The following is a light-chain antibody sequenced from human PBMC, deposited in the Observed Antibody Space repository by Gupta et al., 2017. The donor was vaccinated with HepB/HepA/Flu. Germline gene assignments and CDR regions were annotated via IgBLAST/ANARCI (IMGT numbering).Light chain of an antibody. CDR1: KSNISINS. CDR2: SND. J-gene: IGLJ2*01. Sequence: QSVLTQPPSASRTSGQRVTISCSGSKSNISINSVNWYQQLPGTGPKLLIFSNDQRPSGVPDRFPGSKSDTSTSLAISGLESEDEAEYYCAAGYDSRNGLLFGGGTKVTVL. V-gene: IGLV1-44*01. CDR3: AAGYDSRNGLL.